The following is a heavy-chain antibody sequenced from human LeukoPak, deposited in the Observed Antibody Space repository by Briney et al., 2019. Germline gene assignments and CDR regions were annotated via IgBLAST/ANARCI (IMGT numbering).Heavy chain of an antibody. Sequence: ASVKVSCKASGYTFTSYAMHWVRQAPGQRLEWMGWINAGNGNTKYSQKFQGRVTITRDTSASTAYMELGSLRSEDTAVYYCARGPLTVTVRGVMADWGQGTLVTVSS. CDR1: GYTFTSYA. D-gene: IGHD3-10*01. J-gene: IGHJ4*02. CDR2: INAGNGNT. CDR3: ARGPLTVTVRGVMAD. V-gene: IGHV1-3*01.